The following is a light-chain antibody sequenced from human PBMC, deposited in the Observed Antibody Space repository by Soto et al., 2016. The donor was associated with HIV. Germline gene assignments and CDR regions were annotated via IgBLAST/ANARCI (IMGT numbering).Light chain of an antibody. CDR1: NIGSKT. Sequence: SYELTQPLSVSVAPGKMAKIPCAGDNIGSKTVDWYQQKPGQAPVLVVYDDGDRPSGIPERFSGSNSANTATLTIGGVEAGDEADYYCQVWDTSSDHVVFGGGTKLTVL. CDR3: QVWDTSSDHVV. CDR2: DDG. J-gene: IGLJ2*01. V-gene: IGLV3-21*01.